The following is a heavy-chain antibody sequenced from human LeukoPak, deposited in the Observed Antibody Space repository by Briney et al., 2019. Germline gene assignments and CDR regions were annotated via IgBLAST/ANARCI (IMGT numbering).Heavy chain of an antibody. J-gene: IGHJ4*02. Sequence: PGGSLRLSCAASGLNLDAYAMHWVRQAPGKGLEWVSGISWNSGSIGYADSVKGRFTISRDNAKNSLYLQMNSLRAEDTALYYCAKATYYDILTGYYIFDYWGQGTLVTVSS. D-gene: IGHD3-9*01. CDR2: ISWNSGSI. CDR3: AKATYYDILTGYYIFDY. V-gene: IGHV3-9*01. CDR1: GLNLDAYA.